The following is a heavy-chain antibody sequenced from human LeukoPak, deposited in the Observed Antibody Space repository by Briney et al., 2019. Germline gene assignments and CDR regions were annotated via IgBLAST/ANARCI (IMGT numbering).Heavy chain of an antibody. CDR2: ISYGGSNK. V-gene: IGHV3-30-3*01. Sequence: GGSLRLSCAASGFTFSSYAMHWARQAPGKGLEWVAVISYGGSNKYYADSVKGRFTISRDNSKNTLYLQMNSLRAEDTAVYYCAKDGYCSSTSCYIGYWGQGTLVTVSS. J-gene: IGHJ4*02. D-gene: IGHD2-2*02. CDR3: AKDGYCSSTSCYIGY. CDR1: GFTFSSYA.